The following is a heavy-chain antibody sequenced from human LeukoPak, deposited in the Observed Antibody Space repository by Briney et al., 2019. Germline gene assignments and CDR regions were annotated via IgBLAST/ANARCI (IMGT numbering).Heavy chain of an antibody. D-gene: IGHD6-19*01. CDR1: GFTFSDYY. J-gene: IGHJ5*02. CDR3: AGGIAVAAPHWFDP. V-gene: IGHV3-11*01. Sequence: PGGSLRLSCAASGFTFSDYYMSWIRQAPWKGLEWVSYISSSGSTIYYADSVKGRFTISRDNAKNSLYLQMNSLRAEDTAVYYCAGGIAVAAPHWFDPWGQGTLVTVSS. CDR2: ISSSGSTI.